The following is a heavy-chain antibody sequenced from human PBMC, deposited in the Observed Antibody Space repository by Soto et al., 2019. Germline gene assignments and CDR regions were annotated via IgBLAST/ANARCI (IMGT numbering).Heavy chain of an antibody. V-gene: IGHV3-66*01. CDR2: IYSGGST. CDR1: GFTFSSNY. CDR3: ATSRAAAAPGAFDI. J-gene: IGHJ3*02. D-gene: IGHD6-13*01. Sequence: GGSLRLSCAASGFTFSSNYMSWVRQAPGKGLEWVSVIYSGGSTYYADSVKGRFTISRDNSKNTLYLQMNSLRAEDTAVYYCATSRAAAAPGAFDIWGQGTMVTVSS.